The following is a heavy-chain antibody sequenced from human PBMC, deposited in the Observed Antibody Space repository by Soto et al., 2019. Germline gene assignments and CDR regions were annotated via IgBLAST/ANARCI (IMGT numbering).Heavy chain of an antibody. V-gene: IGHV3-23*01. D-gene: IGHD3-22*01. J-gene: IGHJ4*02. CDR3: AKSPGMYYYDSSGYYHYDY. Sequence: PGGSLRLSCAASGFTFTSFAMSWVRQASWRVLEWVSAISGSGVSTYYADSVKGRFTISRDNSKNTLYLQMNSLRAEDTAVYYCAKSPGMYYYDSSGYYHYDYWGQGT. CDR2: ISGSGVST. CDR1: GFTFTSFA.